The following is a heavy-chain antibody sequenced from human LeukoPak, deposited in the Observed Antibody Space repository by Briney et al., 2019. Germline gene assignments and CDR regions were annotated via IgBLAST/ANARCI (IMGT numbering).Heavy chain of an antibody. CDR1: GYSFTNYW. CDR2: IDPSDSYT. J-gene: IGHJ5*02. Sequence: GEALKISWKGSGYSFTNYWSSGVRQMPGKGLEWMGRIDPSDSYTNYSPSFQGHVTISADKSISTAFLQWSSLKASDTAMYYCARHGGDYYASGSYYPPNWFDPWGQGTLVTVSS. D-gene: IGHD3-10*01. V-gene: IGHV5-10-1*01. CDR3: ARHGGDYYASGSYYPPNWFDP.